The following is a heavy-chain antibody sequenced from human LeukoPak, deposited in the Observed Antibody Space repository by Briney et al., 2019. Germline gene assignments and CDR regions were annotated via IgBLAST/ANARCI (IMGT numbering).Heavy chain of an antibody. CDR2: MNPNSGNT. V-gene: IGHV1-8*01. CDR3: ARGYSSWSNYYYYGMDV. J-gene: IGHJ6*02. D-gene: IGHD6-6*01. CDR1: GYTFTSYD. Sequence: ASVKVSCKASGYTFTSYDINWVRQATGQGLEWMGWMNPNSGNTGYAQKFQGRVTMTRNTSISTAYMELSSLRSEDTAVYYCARGYSSWSNYYYYGMDVWGQGTTVTVSS.